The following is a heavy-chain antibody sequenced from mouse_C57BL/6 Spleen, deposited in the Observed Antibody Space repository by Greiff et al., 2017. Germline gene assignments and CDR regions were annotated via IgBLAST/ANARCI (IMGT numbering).Heavy chain of an antibody. D-gene: IGHD2-1*01. Sequence: EVHLVESGEGLVKPGGSLKLSCAASGFTFSSYAMSWVRQTPEKRLEWVAYISSGGDYIYYADTVKGRFTISRDNARNTLYLQLSSLTSEDTAMYYCTRVYGNYNFFDYWGQGTTLTVSS. J-gene: IGHJ2*01. CDR3: TRVYGNYNFFDY. V-gene: IGHV5-9-1*02. CDR2: ISSGGDYI. CDR1: GFTFSSYA.